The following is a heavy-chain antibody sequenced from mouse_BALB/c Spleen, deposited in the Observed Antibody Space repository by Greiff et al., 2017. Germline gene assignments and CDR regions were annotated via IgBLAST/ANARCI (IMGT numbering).Heavy chain of an antibody. CDR2: ISSGSSTI. CDR1: GFTFSSFG. J-gene: IGHJ2*01. V-gene: IGHV5-17*02. D-gene: IGHD2-2*01. CDR3: ARHGYYSDY. Sequence: EVQGVESGGGLVQPGGSRKLSCAASGFTFSSFGMHWVRQAPEKGLEWVAYISSGSSTIYYADTVKGRFTISRDNPKNTLFLQMTSLRSEDTAMYYCARHGYYSDYWGQGTTLTVSS.